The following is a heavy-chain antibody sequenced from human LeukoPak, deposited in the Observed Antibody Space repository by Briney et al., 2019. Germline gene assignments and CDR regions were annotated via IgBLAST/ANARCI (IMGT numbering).Heavy chain of an antibody. CDR1: GFTFSSYA. Sequence: PGGSLRLSCAASGFTFSSYAMSWIRQPPGKGLEWIGEINHSGSTNYNPSLKSRVTISVDTSKNQFSLKLSSVTAADTAVYYCARGGHRITIFGVVITYYFDYWGQGTLVTVSS. D-gene: IGHD3-3*01. CDR2: INHSGST. V-gene: IGHV4-34*01. J-gene: IGHJ4*02. CDR3: ARGGHRITIFGVVITYYFDY.